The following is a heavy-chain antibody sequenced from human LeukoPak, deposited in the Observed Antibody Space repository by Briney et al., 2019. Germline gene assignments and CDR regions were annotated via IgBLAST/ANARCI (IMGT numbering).Heavy chain of an antibody. Sequence: GGSLRLSCAASGFTFGSYGMSWVRQAPGKGLEWVSFITPNADRTSYADSVEGRFTISRDNPRNTLYMQVNSLRDEDTALYYCAIMRGYYDGSGYWVQWGQGTLVTVSS. V-gene: IGHV3-23*01. CDR1: GFTFGSYG. D-gene: IGHD3-22*01. J-gene: IGHJ1*01. CDR2: ITPNADRT. CDR3: AIMRGYYDGSGYWVQ.